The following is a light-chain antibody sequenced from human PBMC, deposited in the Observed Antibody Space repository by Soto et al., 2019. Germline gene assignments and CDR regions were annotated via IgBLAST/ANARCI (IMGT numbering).Light chain of an antibody. J-gene: IGKJ5*01. Sequence: EIVLTQSPATLSFSPGERATLSCRASQSVSRYLAWYQQKPGQAPRLLIYDASNRATGIPARFSGSGSGTDFTLTISSLEPEDFAVYYCQQRSNWPPITFGQGTRLENK. CDR3: QQRSNWPPIT. V-gene: IGKV3-11*01. CDR2: DAS. CDR1: QSVSRY.